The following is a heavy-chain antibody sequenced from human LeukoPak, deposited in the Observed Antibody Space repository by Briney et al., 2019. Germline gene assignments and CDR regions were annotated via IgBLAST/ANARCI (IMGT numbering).Heavy chain of an antibody. D-gene: IGHD2-21*01. J-gene: IGHJ4*02. CDR2: FYHTGSS. CDR1: GDSFSNFY. CDR3: ARVGGGSYGGRVFDY. Sequence: PSETLSLTCTVSGDSFSNFYWSCIRQPPGRGLEWIDYFYHTGSSKHNTSLKSRVTMSVDTSKNQFSLKLTSVTAADTAIYYCARVGGGSYGGRVFDYWGQGTLVTVSS. V-gene: IGHV4-59*12.